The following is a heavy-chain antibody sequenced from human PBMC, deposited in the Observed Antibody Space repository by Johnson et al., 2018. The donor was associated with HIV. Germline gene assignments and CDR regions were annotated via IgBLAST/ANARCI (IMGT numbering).Heavy chain of an antibody. CDR2: ISSDGNTK. D-gene: IGHD3-10*01. Sequence: VQLVESGGGVVRPGGSLRLSCSASGFTVSSNYMSWVRQAPGKGLEWVAIISSDGNTKYYAASVKGRFTISRDNSKSTLYLQMNRLRAEATALYYCARERSLVRGVMPGAFDIWGQGTMVAVSS. V-gene: IGHV3-30*03. J-gene: IGHJ3*02. CDR1: GFTVSSNY. CDR3: ARERSLVRGVMPGAFDI.